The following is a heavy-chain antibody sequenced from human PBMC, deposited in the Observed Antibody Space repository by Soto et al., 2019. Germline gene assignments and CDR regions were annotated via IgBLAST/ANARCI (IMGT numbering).Heavy chain of an antibody. CDR3: ARDGIAPESFDY. Sequence: XLXCTVSHGSISIXYYYWSLIRQPPGKGLEWIGYIYYSGSTYYNPSLKSRVTISVYTYKNQFSLKLSSVTAADKDVYYCARDGIAPESFDYWGQGTLLTISS. D-gene: IGHD6-13*01. CDR1: HGSISIXYYY. V-gene: IGHV4-30-4*01. CDR2: IYYSGST. J-gene: IGHJ4*02.